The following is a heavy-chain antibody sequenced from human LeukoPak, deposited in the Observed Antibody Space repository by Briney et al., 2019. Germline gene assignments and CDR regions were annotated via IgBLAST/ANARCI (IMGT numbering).Heavy chain of an antibody. V-gene: IGHV3-15*01. Sequence: GGSLRLSCAASGFTFSNAGMSWVRQAPGKGLEWVGRIKNKVASGTTDYAAPVKGRFTISRDDSKNTLYLQMNSLKTEDADMYFCTTHDAFDIWGQGTMVTVPS. CDR1: GFTFSNAG. J-gene: IGHJ3*02. CDR3: TTHDAFDI. CDR2: IKNKVASGTT.